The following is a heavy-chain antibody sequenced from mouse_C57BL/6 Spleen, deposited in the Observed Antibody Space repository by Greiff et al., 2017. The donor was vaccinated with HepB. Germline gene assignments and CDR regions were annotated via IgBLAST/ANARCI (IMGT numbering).Heavy chain of an antibody. V-gene: IGHV1-82*01. D-gene: IGHD2-4*01. J-gene: IGHJ4*01. CDR3: ARLGYDYEEGAMDY. CDR2: IYPGDGDT. Sequence: QVQLQQSGPELVKPGASVKISCKASGYAFSSSWMNWVKQRPGKGLEWIGRIYPGDGDTNYNGKFKGKATLTADKSSSTAYMQLSSLTSEDSAVYFCARLGYDYEEGAMDYWGQGTSVTVSS. CDR1: GYAFSSSW.